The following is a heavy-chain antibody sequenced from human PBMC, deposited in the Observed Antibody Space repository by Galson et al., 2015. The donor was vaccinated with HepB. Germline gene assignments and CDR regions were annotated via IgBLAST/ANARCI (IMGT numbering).Heavy chain of an antibody. Sequence: SLRLSCPASGFPFSSYWMSRVRQAPGKGLVWVANIKQDGSEKYYVDSVKGRFTTSRDYAKNSLYLQMNSLRAEDTAVYYCARDSAESLPGIAAAVDYWGQGTLVTVSS. V-gene: IGHV3-7*03. CDR3: ARDSAESLPGIAAAVDY. CDR2: IKQDGSEK. CDR1: GFPFSSYW. D-gene: IGHD6-13*01. J-gene: IGHJ4*02.